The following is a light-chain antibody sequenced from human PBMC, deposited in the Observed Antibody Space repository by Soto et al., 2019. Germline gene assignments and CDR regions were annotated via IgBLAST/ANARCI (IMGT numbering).Light chain of an antibody. CDR1: SSNIGGNS. CDR2: DDD. V-gene: IGLV1-51*01. Sequence: QSVLTQPPSVSAARGQRVTISCSGSSSNIGGNSVSWYQQLPGTAPKLLIYDDDKRPSGIPDRFSGSKSGTSATLGITGFQTGDEADYYCGSWDSSLSAYVFGTGTKSPS. CDR3: GSWDSSLSAYV. J-gene: IGLJ1*01.